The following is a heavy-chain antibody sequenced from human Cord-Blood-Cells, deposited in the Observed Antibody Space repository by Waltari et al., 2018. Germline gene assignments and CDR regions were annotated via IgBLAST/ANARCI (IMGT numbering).Heavy chain of an antibody. Sequence: QVQLQQWGAGLLKPSETLSLTCAVYGGSFSGYYWSWIRQPPGKGLEWIGEINHSGSXXXXXXXXXXXXXXXXXSKNQFSLKLSSVTAADTAVYYCARGFNWGSDYFDYWGQGTLVTVSS. CDR2: INHSGSX. V-gene: IGHV4-34*01. J-gene: IGHJ4*02. CDR1: GGSFSGYY. CDR3: ARGFNWGSDYFDY. D-gene: IGHD7-27*01.